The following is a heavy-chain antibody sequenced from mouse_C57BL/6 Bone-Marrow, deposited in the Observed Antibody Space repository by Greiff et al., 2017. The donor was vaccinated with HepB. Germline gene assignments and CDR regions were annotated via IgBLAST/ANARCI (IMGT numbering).Heavy chain of an antibody. CDR1: GYTFTSYW. J-gene: IGHJ1*03. CDR3: AREDYYYGSSYWYFDV. D-gene: IGHD1-1*01. CDR2: IDPSDSYT. Sequence: VQLQQPGAELVRPGTSVKLSCKASGYTFTSYWMHWVKQRPGQGLEWIGVIDPSDSYTNYNQKFKGKATLTVDTSSSTAYMQLSSLTSEDSAVYYCAREDYYYGSSYWYFDVWGTGTTVTVSS. V-gene: IGHV1-59*01.